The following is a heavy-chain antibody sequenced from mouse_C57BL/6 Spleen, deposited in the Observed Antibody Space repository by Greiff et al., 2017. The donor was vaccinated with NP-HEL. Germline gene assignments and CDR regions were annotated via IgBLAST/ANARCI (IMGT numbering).Heavy chain of an antibody. Sequence: EVKLVESEGGLVQPGSSMKLSCTASGFTFSDYYMAWVRQVPEKGLEWVANINYDGSSTYYLDSLKSRFIISRDNAKNILYLQMSSLKSEDTATYYCARDEGNRGYFDVWGTGTTVTVSS. CDR2: INYDGSST. CDR1: GFTFSDYY. CDR3: ARDEGNRGYFDV. D-gene: IGHD2-1*01. J-gene: IGHJ1*03. V-gene: IGHV5-16*01.